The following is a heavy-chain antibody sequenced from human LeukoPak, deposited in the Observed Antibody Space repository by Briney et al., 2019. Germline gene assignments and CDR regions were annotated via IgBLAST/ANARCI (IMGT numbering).Heavy chain of an antibody. CDR1: GLIFINAW. CDR2: IKSKTDGGTT. J-gene: IGHJ4*02. CDR3: TTEDY. Sequence: PGGALRLSFAASGLIFINAWMSWVRQAAGKGLEWVGGIKSKTDGGTTDYAARVKGRFTISRDDSKNTLYLQMNSLKTEDTAVYYCTTEDYWGQGTLVTVSS. V-gene: IGHV3-15*01.